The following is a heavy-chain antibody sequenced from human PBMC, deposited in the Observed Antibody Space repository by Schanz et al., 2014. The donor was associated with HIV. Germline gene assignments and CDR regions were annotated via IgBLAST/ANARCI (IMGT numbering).Heavy chain of an antibody. CDR1: GFTFKSYA. V-gene: IGHV3-23*04. J-gene: IGHJ4*02. CDR3: AKPEYDSRGNSQSHFDY. Sequence: VQLVESGGGLVQAGGSLSLSCAASGFTFKSYAMSWVRQAPGKGLEWVSSISESGGRTYYADSVNGRFTISRDNSKNTLYLQMTTLRIDDTAVYYCAKPEYDSRGNSQSHFDYWGQGTLVTVSS. CDR2: ISESGGRT. D-gene: IGHD3-22*01.